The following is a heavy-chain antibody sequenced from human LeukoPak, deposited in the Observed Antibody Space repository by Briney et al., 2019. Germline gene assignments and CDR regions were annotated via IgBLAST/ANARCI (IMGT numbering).Heavy chain of an antibody. Sequence: GGSLRLSCAASAFTFSSYAMSWVRRAPGKGLEWVSTISDSGGSTYYADSEKGRFTISRDNSKNTMYLQMNSLRADDTAVYYCAKHTNDWFDPWGQGTLVTVSS. CDR3: AKHTNDWFDP. CDR2: ISDSGGST. CDR1: AFTFSSYA. V-gene: IGHV3-23*01. D-gene: IGHD2-2*01. J-gene: IGHJ5*02.